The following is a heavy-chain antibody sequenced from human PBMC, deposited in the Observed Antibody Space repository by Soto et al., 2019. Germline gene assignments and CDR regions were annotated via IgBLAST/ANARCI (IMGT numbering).Heavy chain of an antibody. J-gene: IGHJ3*02. CDR3: ARALTGDWRDAFDI. V-gene: IGHV1-8*02. CDR2: MNPNSGNT. Sequence: ASVKVSCKASGYTFTSYDINWVRQATGQGLEWMGWMNPNSGNTGYAQKFQGRVTMTRNTSISTAYMELSSLRSEDTAVYYCARALTGDWRDAFDIWGQGTMVTVSS. D-gene: IGHD7-27*01. CDR1: GYTFTSYD.